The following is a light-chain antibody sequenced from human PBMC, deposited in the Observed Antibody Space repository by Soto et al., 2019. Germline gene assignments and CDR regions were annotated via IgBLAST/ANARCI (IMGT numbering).Light chain of an antibody. V-gene: IGKV3-15*01. CDR2: VAS. J-gene: IGKJ4*01. CDR1: QSVHSN. CDR3: QQDNVWPLT. Sequence: EIVLTQSPATLSVSPGERATLSCRASQSVHSNLAWYQQKPGQTPKLLIYVASTRATGIPARFSGSGSGTAFTLTISSLQSEEFAISYCQQDNVWPLTFGGGTKVEFK.